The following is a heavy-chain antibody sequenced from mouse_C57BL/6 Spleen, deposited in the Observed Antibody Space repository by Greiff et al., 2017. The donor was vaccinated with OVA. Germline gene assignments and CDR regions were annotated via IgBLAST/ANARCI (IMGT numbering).Heavy chain of an antibody. CDR2: IHPSDSDT. Sequence: QVQLQQPGAELVKPGASVKVSCKASGYTFTSYWMHWVKQRPGQGLEWIGRIHPSDSDTNYNQKFKGKATLTVDKSSSTAYMQLSSLTSEDSAVYYCAMGDYVPRFAYWGQGTLVTVSA. V-gene: IGHV1-74*01. CDR3: AMGDYVPRFAY. D-gene: IGHD2-4*01. J-gene: IGHJ3*01. CDR1: GYTFTSYW.